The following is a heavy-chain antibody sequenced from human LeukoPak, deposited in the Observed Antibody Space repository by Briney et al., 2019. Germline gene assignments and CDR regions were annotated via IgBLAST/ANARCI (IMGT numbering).Heavy chain of an antibody. CDR2: IWYDGSNK. D-gene: IGHD4-17*01. J-gene: IGHJ4*02. Sequence: GGSLRLPCAASGFTFSSYGMHWVRQAPGKGLEWVAVIWYDGSNKYYADSVKGRFTISRDNSKNTLYLQMNSLRAEDTAVYYCAGAYGDYDNFFDYWGQGTLVTVSS. CDR1: GFTFSSYG. CDR3: AGAYGDYDNFFDY. V-gene: IGHV3-33*01.